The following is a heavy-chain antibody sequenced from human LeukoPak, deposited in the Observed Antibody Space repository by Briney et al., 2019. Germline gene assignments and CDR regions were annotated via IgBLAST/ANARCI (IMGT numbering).Heavy chain of an antibody. CDR1: GFRISKSW. J-gene: IGHJ5*02. D-gene: IGHD6-19*01. CDR2: ISENGSEE. V-gene: IGHV3-7*03. Sequence: GGSLRLSCAASGFRISKSWMSWVRQSPGRGLEWVACISENGSEEKYLDFVRGRFTITRDNAKNSLYLQMNSLRAEDTAVYYCAKRPVAWGQGTLVTVSS. CDR3: AKRPVA.